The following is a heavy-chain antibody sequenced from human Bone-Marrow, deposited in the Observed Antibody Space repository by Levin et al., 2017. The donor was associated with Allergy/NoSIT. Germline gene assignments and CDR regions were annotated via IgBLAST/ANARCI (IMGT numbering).Heavy chain of an antibody. CDR2: IKNSGTYT. CDR3: ARGVGAPDYFDS. D-gene: IGHD1-14*01. J-gene: IGHJ4*02. CDR1: GFTFSDYY. Sequence: GSLRLSCAASGFTFSDYYMTWIRQAPGKGLEWVSYIKNSGTYTNYADSVRGRFTISRDNARNSLFLQMNSLRAEDTAVYYCARGVGAPDYFDSWGQGTLVTVSS. V-gene: IGHV3-11*05.